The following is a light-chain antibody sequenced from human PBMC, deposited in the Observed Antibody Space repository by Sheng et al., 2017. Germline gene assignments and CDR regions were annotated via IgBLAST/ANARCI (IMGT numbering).Light chain of an antibody. J-gene: IGKJ1*01. CDR3: QQYGSSPPWT. CDR2: GAS. V-gene: IGKV3-20*01. Sequence: EIVLTQSPATLSLSPGERATLSCRASQSFSSSYLTWYQQKPGQAPRLLIHGASTRATDIPDRFSGSGSGTDFTLTISRLEPEDFAVYYCQQYGSSPPWTFGQGTKLEIK. CDR1: QSFSSSY.